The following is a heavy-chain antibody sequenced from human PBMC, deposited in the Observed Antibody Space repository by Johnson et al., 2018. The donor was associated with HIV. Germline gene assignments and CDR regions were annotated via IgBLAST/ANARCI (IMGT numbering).Heavy chain of an antibody. V-gene: IGHV3-33*01. J-gene: IGHJ3*01. D-gene: IGHD6-13*01. CDR2: IWYDGSNK. Sequence: SLLLSFSSSFFPPLPHGMHWVRQAPGKGLEWVAVIWYDGSNKYYADYVKGRFTISRDNSTLYLQMNSLRVEDTAVYYCARGRIATGGMRGGAFDVWGQGTMVTVSS. CDR3: ARGRIATGGMRGGAFDV. CDR1: FFPPLPHG.